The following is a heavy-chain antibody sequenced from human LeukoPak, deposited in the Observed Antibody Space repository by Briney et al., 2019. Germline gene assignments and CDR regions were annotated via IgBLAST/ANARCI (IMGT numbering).Heavy chain of an antibody. CDR1: GFTFSTYA. D-gene: IGHD2-2*01. CDR3: AKEPREYCSSTSCPNWLDP. Sequence: GGSLRLSCAASGFTFSTYAMSWVRQAPGKGLEWVSAISASGGTTYYADSVKGRVTISRDNSKNTLYLQMNSLRAEDTAVYYCAKEPREYCSSTSCPNWLDPWGQGTLVTVSS. CDR2: ISASGGTT. V-gene: IGHV3-23*01. J-gene: IGHJ5*02.